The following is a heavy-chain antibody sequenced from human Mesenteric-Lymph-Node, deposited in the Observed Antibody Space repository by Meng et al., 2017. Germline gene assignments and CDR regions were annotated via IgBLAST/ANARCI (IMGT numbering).Heavy chain of an antibody. J-gene: IGHJ4*02. CDR3: ARTHFYDSSNYGFDY. CDR2: ISYSGST. D-gene: IGHD3-22*01. Sequence: HVSGPVLGKPSQTLSLTFTVSGGSISSGDYYWSWIRQPPGKGLEWIGYISYSGSTYYNPSLKSRVTISVDTSKNQFSLKLSSVTAADTAVYYCARTHFYDSSNYGFDYWGQGTLVTVSS. CDR1: GGSISSGDYY. V-gene: IGHV4-30-4*01.